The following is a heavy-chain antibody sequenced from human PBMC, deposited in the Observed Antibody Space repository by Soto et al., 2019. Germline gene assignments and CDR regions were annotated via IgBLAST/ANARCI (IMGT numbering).Heavy chain of an antibody. CDR1: GDSVSSNSAA. CDR3: ARGGHVVVVTAALDY. V-gene: IGHV6-1*01. Sequence: PSQTLSLTCDISGDSVSSNSAAWNWIRQSPSRGLEWLGRTSYRSKWYNDYAVSVKSRITINPDTSKNQFSLQLTSLTSDDTAIYYCARGGHVVVVTAALDYWGQGTLVTVSS. J-gene: IGHJ4*02. CDR2: TSYRSKWYN. D-gene: IGHD2-21*02.